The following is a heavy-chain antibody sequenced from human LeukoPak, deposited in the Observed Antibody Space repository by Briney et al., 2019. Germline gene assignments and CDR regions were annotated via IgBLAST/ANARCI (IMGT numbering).Heavy chain of an antibody. CDR2: ISNSSSYI. CDR3: ARDRPAATAVFDY. D-gene: IGHD2-2*01. Sequence: GGSLRLSCAASGFTFSSYCMNWVRQAPGKGLEWVSYISNSSSYIYYADSVKGRFTISRDNAKNSLYLQMNSLRAEDTAVYYCARDRPAATAVFDYWGQGTLVTVSS. V-gene: IGHV3-21*01. CDR1: GFTFSSYC. J-gene: IGHJ4*02.